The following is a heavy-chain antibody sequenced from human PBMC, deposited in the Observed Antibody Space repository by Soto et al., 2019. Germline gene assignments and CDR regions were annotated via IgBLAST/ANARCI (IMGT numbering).Heavy chain of an antibody. CDR3: AHLAWKEMWPRAPVVN. V-gene: IGHV2-5*02. Sequence: QITLRESGPPLVKPTQTLTLTCTFSGFSLSTSGVGVGWIRQPPGKALEWLGIIFWDDDKRYRPSLKRRVSITKHPSKNQLVLTMTNMNPVDTATYYCAHLAWKEMWPRAPVVNWGQGTPVTVSS. D-gene: IGHD1-1*01. CDR2: IFWDDDK. J-gene: IGHJ4*02. CDR1: GFSLSTSGVG.